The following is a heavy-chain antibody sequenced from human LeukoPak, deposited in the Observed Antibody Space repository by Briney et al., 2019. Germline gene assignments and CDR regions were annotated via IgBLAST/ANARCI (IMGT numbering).Heavy chain of an antibody. CDR3: AKDMSFDGDYGMDV. Sequence: PGRSLRLSCAASGFTFDDYAMHWVRHGPGKGLEWVSGISWNGGSIGYVDSVKGRFTISRDNAKNSLYLQMNSLRAEDTAVYYCAKDMSFDGDYGMDVWGQGTTVTVSS. D-gene: IGHD3/OR15-3a*01. CDR2: ISWNGGSI. CDR1: GFTFDDYA. J-gene: IGHJ6*02. V-gene: IGHV3-9*01.